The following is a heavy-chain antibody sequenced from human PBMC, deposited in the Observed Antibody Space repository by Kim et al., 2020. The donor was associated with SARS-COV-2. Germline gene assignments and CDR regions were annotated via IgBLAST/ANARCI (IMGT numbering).Heavy chain of an antibody. CDR1: GFTFSGQF. Sequence: GWSLRLSCAASGFTFSGQFMNWIRQAPGKGLEWVSYISSGSGNTIFYADSVKGRFTISRDNAKNSLYLQMNILRAEDTAVYYCARAGIGWNAFDIWGLGTMVTVSA. CDR2: ISSGSGNTI. J-gene: IGHJ3*02. D-gene: IGHD2-15*01. CDR3: ARAGIGWNAFDI. V-gene: IGHV3-11*01.